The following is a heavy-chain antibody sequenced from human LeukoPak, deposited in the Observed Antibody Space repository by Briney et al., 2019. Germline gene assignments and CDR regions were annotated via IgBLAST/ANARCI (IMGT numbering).Heavy chain of an antibody. CDR1: GFTFSSYA. CDR3: AKDAVAGTRYYFDS. Sequence: GGSLRLSCVASGFTFSSYAMSWVRQAPGKGLEWVSTIRGSAASTYYADSAKGRFTISRDNSKNTLYLQMNSLRGEDTVIYYCAKDAVAGTRYYFDSWGQGALVTVSS. CDR2: IRGSAAST. J-gene: IGHJ4*02. D-gene: IGHD6-19*01. V-gene: IGHV3-23*01.